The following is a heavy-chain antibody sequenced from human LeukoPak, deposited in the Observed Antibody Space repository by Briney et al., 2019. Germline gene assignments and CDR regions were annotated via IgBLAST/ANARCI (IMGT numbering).Heavy chain of an antibody. CDR1: GFTFSSYA. J-gene: IGHJ4*02. CDR2: ISGSGGST. V-gene: IGHV3-23*01. CDR3: AKDDQKLIYCSSTSCHIDY. Sequence: PGGSLRLSCAASGFTFSSYAMSWVRQAPGKGLEWVSAISGSGGSTYYADSVKGRFTISRDNSKNTLYLQMNSLRAEDTAVYYCAKDDQKLIYCSSTSCHIDYWGQGTLVTVSS. D-gene: IGHD2-2*01.